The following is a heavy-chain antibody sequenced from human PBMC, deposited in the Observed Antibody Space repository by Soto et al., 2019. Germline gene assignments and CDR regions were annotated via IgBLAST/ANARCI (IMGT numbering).Heavy chain of an antibody. CDR1: GFNFDDYY. V-gene: IGHV3-11*01. Sequence: QVQLMQSGGGLVKPGGSLRLSCAASGFNFDDYYMSWIRQAPGKGLEWVADINSDGTTTHYADSVKGRFTISRDNAKKSVYLQMISLRVDYTAVYYCSRDAWGGPSGQGTMVTVSS. CDR3: SRDAWGGP. D-gene: IGHD3-10*01. CDR2: INSDGTTT. J-gene: IGHJ5*02.